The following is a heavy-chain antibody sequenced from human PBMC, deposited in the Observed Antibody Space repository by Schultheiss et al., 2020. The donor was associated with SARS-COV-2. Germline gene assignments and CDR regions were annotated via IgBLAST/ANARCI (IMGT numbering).Heavy chain of an antibody. CDR3: TRARDGRHSVVVVAARSGAFDI. V-gene: IGHV4-39*01. D-gene: IGHD2-15*01. Sequence: SETLSLTCTVSGGSISSSSYYWGWIRQPPGKGLEWIGSIYYSGSTYYNPSLKSRVTISVDTSKNQFSLKLSSVTAADTAVYYCTRARDGRHSVVVVAARSGAFDIWGQGTTVTVSS. J-gene: IGHJ3*02. CDR2: IYYSGST. CDR1: GGSISSSSYY.